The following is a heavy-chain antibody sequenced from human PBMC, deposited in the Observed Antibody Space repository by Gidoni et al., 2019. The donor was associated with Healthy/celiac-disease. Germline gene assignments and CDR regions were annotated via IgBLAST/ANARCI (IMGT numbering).Heavy chain of an antibody. D-gene: IGHD3-10*01. V-gene: IGHV1-69*01. CDR2: IIPVLGTA. CDR3: AREWFGELDFSHDYYNGMDV. J-gene: IGHJ6*02. CDR1: RGTFRNYA. Sequence: VQLAQSGAEVTKTWSSVTVSRKASRGTFRNYAITRVQQAPGQGLEWMGGIIPVLGTANYAKKFQGRITITADETTSPADMELSSLGSEDTAVYYCAREWFGELDFSHDYYNGMDVWGQGTTVTVSS.